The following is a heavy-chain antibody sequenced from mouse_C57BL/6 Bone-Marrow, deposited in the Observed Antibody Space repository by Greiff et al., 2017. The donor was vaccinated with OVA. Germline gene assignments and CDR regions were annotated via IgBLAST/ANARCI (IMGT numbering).Heavy chain of an antibody. V-gene: IGHV1-31*01. CDR1: GYSFTGYY. Sequence: EVKVVESGPELVKPGASVKISCKASGYSFTGYYMHWVKQSHGNILDWIGYIYPYNGVSSYNQNFKGKATLTVDKSSRTAYMDLRSLASEVSAVYSCARVSGFDYWGQGTTLPVSS. J-gene: IGHJ2*01. D-gene: IGHD3-1*01. CDR2: IYPYNGVS. CDR3: ARVSGFDY.